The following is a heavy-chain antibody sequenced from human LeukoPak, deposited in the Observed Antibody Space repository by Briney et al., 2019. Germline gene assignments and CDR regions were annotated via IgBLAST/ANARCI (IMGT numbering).Heavy chain of an antibody. V-gene: IGHV3-7*01. D-gene: IGHD2-15*01. CDR2: IKQDGSEK. J-gene: IGHJ4*02. CDR1: GFTFSSYG. CDR3: ARDETYCNAGSCYLDY. Sequence: GGSLRLSCAASGFTFSSYGMHWVRQAPGKGLEWVANIKQDGSEKYYVDSVKGRFTISRDNTKNSLYLQMNSLRAEDTAVYYCARDETYCNAGSCYLDYWGQGTLVTVSS.